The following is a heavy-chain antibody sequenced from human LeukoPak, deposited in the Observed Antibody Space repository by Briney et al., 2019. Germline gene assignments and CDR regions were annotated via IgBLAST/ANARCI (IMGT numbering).Heavy chain of an antibody. J-gene: IGHJ5*02. Sequence: SETLSLTCAVYGGSFSGYYWSWIRQPPGKGLEWIGEINHSGSTNYNPSLESRVTISVDTSKNQFSLKLSSVTAADTAVYYCARLPYYYDSSGTTWGQGTLVTVSS. CDR2: INHSGST. CDR3: ARLPYYYDSSGTT. V-gene: IGHV4-34*01. D-gene: IGHD3-22*01. CDR1: GGSFSGYY.